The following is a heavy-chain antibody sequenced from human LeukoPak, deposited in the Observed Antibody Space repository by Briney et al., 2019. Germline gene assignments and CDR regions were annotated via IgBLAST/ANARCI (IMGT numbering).Heavy chain of an antibody. J-gene: IGHJ6*03. V-gene: IGHV3-30*04. CDR2: ISYDGSNK. CDR3: AREDPRGRYMGV. Sequence: GGSLRLSCAASGFTFSSFPMHWVRQAPGKGLEWVAVISYDGSNKYYADSVKGRFTISRDNSKNTLNLQMSSLRPEDTAVYYCAREDPRGRYMGVWGKGTTVTVSS. CDR1: GFTFSSFP.